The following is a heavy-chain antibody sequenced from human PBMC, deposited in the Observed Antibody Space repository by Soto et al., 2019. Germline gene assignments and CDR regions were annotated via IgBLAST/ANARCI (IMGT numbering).Heavy chain of an antibody. D-gene: IGHD3-16*02. CDR3: ARQTRLYDYVWGSYRYFDY. J-gene: IGHJ4*02. CDR1: GGSISSSSYY. V-gene: IGHV4-39*01. CDR2: IYYSGST. Sequence: QLPLQESGPGLVKPSETLSLTCTVSGGSISSSSYYWGWIRQPPGKGLEWIGSIYYSGSTYYNPSLKSRVTISVDTSKNQFSLKLSSVTAADTAVYYCARQTRLYDYVWGSYRYFDYWGQGTLVTVSS.